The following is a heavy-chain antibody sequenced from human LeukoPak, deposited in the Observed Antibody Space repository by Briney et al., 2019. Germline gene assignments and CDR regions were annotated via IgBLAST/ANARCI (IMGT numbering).Heavy chain of an antibody. Sequence: GGSLRLSCAASGFTFSDHYMDWVRQARGKGLEWVGRTRDRAHSYTTEYAASVKGRFTISRDDSKNSLYLQMNSLKTEDTAVYYCARGITTGGNRYYDYWGQGTLVTVSS. D-gene: IGHD3-22*01. J-gene: IGHJ4*02. CDR1: GFTFSDHY. CDR3: ARGITTGGNRYYDY. V-gene: IGHV3-72*01. CDR2: TRDRAHSYTT.